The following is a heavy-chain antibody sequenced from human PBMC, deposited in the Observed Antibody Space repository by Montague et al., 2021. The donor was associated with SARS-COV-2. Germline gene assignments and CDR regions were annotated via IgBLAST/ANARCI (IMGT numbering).Heavy chain of an antibody. V-gene: IGHV4-39*01. CDR3: ARLVWFGELSSENWFDP. CDR1: GGSISSSSNY. CDR2: TYYSGST. J-gene: IGHJ5*02. D-gene: IGHD3-10*01. Sequence: SETLSLTCTVSGGSISSSSNYWGWIRQPPGKGLEWIGSTYYSGSTYYNSSLKSRVTISVDTSKNQFSLKLNSVTAADTAVYYCARLVWFGELSSENWFDPWGQGTLVTGSS.